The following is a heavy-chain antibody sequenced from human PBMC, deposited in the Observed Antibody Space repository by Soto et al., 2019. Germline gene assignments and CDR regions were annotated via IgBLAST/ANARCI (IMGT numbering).Heavy chain of an antibody. D-gene: IGHD4-17*01. V-gene: IGHV3-7*01. CDR1: GFTFTSYW. Sequence: GGSLRLSCAASGFTFTSYWMSWVRQAPGKGLEWVANIKQEGSEKKYGDSVKGQFTISRDNAKNSLYLKMNSLRAEDTAVYYCARDGSSANYDYGDNFFDYWGQGTLVTVSS. CDR2: IKQEGSEK. J-gene: IGHJ4*02. CDR3: ARDGSSANYDYGDNFFDY.